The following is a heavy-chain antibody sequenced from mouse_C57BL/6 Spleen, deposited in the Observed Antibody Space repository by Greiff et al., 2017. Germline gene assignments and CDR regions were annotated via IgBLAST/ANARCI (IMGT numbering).Heavy chain of an antibody. Sequence: EVKLQESGGGLVKPGGSLKLSCAASGFTFSDYGMHWVRQAPEKGLQWVAYISSGSSTIYYADTVKGRFTISRDNAKNTLFLQMTSLRSEDTAMYYCATNWDLGYWGQGTTLTVSS. D-gene: IGHD4-1*01. CDR2: ISSGSSTI. J-gene: IGHJ2*01. CDR3: ATNWDLGY. CDR1: GFTFSDYG. V-gene: IGHV5-17*01.